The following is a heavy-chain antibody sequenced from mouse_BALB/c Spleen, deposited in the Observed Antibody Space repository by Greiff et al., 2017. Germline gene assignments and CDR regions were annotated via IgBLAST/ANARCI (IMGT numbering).Heavy chain of an antibody. V-gene: IGHV1S81*02. Sequence: VQLQQPGAELVKPGASVKLSCKASGYTFTSYWMHWVKQRPGQGLEWIGEINPSNGRTNYNEKFKSKATLTVDKSSSTAYMQLSSLTSEDSAVYYCARGGFITTVVEGLYWYFDVWGAGTTVTVSS. CDR3: ARGGFITTVVEGLYWYFDV. CDR1: GYTFTSYW. J-gene: IGHJ1*01. CDR2: INPSNGRT. D-gene: IGHD1-1*01.